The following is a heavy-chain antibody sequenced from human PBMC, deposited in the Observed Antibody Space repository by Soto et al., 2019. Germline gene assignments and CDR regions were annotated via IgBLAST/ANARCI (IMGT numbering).Heavy chain of an antibody. CDR3: ARYYYDSSGSRAPLDY. Sequence: SGLTLVNPTQALTLTCPFSGFSLSTSGMCVSWIRQPPGKALEWLALIDWDDDKYYSTSLKTRLTISKDTSKNQVVLTMTNMDPVDTATYYCARYYYDSSGSRAPLDYWGQGTLVPVPS. CDR1: GFSLSTSGMC. CDR2: IDWDDDK. J-gene: IGHJ4*02. D-gene: IGHD3-22*01. V-gene: IGHV2-70*01.